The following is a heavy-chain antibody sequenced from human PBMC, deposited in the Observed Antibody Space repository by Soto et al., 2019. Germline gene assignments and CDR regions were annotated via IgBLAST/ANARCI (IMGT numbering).Heavy chain of an antibody. Sequence: PGGSMRLSCAASGFNVNSDYMNWVRQNPGKGLEWVASIYSGETTYYADSVRGRFTISSDKSKNTLYFQLSSLRIEDTAVYYCTRDGRGLGRLSLFEYWGQGVLVTVSS. D-gene: IGHD2-21*02. V-gene: IGHV3-53*01. CDR1: GFNVNSDY. CDR2: IYSGETT. CDR3: TRDGRGLGRLSLFEY. J-gene: IGHJ4*02.